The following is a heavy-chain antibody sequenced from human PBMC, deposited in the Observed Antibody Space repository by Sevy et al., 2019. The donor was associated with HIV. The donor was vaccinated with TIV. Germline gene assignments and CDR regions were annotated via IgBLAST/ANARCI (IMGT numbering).Heavy chain of an antibody. J-gene: IGHJ6*02. CDR2: ISYDGSDE. Sequence: GGSLRLSCTASGFAFTNYYAMHWVRQARGKGLEWVAFISYDGSDEFYADSVKGRLTITRDNFKNTLYQQMNGLTTEDTAVYYCARPRANYVDHYFFYAMDVWGQGTTVTVSS. V-gene: IGHV3-30-3*01. D-gene: IGHD4-17*01. CDR3: ARPRANYVDHYFFYAMDV. CDR1: GFAFTNYYA.